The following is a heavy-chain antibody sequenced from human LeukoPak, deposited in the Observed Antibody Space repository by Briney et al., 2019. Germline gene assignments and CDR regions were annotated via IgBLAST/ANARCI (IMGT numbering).Heavy chain of an antibody. D-gene: IGHD5-12*01. CDR1: DGSINNYF. CDR3: ARAVGDSGHGRFVDC. CDR2: VENTGSI. Sequence: SETLTLICTVSDGSINNYFWSWIRQPPGKGLEWIGNVENTGSINYNPSLESRVTISVDTSKNQFYLRLNSVTAADTAVYFCARAVGDSGHGRFVDCWGERNLVTVSS. V-gene: IGHV4-59*01. J-gene: IGHJ4*02.